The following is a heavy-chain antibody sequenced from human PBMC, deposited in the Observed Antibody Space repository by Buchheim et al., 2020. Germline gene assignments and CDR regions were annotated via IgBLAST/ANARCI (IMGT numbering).Heavy chain of an antibody. CDR1: DFTFSSYH. Sequence: EVQLVESGGGLVQPGGSLRLSCAASDFTFSSYHMNWVRQAPGKGLQWVSYITATSGTIYYADSVKGRFTISRDNAKNLLYLEMNGLRAEDSAVYYCARDNFNDRWDVWGQGT. CDR3: ARDNFNDRWDV. CDR2: ITATSGTI. D-gene: IGHD3-16*02. V-gene: IGHV3-48*01. J-gene: IGHJ6*02.